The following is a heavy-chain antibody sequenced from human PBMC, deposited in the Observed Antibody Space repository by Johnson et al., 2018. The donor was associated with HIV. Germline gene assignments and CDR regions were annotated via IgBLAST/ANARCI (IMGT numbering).Heavy chain of an antibody. D-gene: IGHD1-26*01. J-gene: IGHJ3*02. CDR1: GFSFSTYG. V-gene: IGHV3-33*06. CDR3: AKDQLVGATYAAFDI. Sequence: MQLVESGGGVVQTGRSLRLSCASSGFSFSTYGMHWVRQAPGKGLEWVAIIWADGSHKYYTDSVKGLSTISRDNSNNTLYLHMNSLRPDDTGVYYCAKDQLVGATYAAFDIWGQGTMVTVSS. CDR2: IWADGSHK.